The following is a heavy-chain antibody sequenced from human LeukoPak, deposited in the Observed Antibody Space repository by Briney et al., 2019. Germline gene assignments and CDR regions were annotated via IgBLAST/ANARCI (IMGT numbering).Heavy chain of an antibody. CDR1: GFTFSGFW. CDR2: INSDGSEG. J-gene: IGHJ3*01. Sequence: PGGSLRLSCAVSGFTFSGFWMSWSRQAPGKGLEWVASINSDGSEGYYADVVKGRFTISRDNAKNSLYLQINSLRAEGTAMYYCARSSYSSSSSVWGQGTMVTVSS. V-gene: IGHV3-7*03. D-gene: IGHD6-6*01. CDR3: ARSSYSSSSSV.